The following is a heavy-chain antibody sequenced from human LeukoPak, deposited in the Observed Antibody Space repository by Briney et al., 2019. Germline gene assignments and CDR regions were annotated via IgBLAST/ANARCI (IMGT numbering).Heavy chain of an antibody. J-gene: IGHJ6*03. CDR3: AREKYCSGGSCHGYYYYMDV. V-gene: IGHV1-69*06. CDR1: GGTFSSYA. Sequence: SVKVSCKASGGTFSSYAISWVRQAPGQGLEWMGGIIPIFGTANYAQKFQGRVTITADKSTSTAYMELSSLRSEDTAVYYCAREKYCSGGSCHGYYYYMDVWGKGTTVTISS. D-gene: IGHD2-15*01. CDR2: IIPIFGTA.